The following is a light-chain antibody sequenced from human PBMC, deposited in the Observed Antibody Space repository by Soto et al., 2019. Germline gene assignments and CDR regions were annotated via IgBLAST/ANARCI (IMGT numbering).Light chain of an antibody. CDR3: SSYAGTFWV. J-gene: IGLJ3*02. CDR1: SSDVAGYNY. V-gene: IGLV2-8*01. CDR2: EVT. Sequence: QSALTQPPSASGSPGQSVAISCTGSSSDVAGYNYVSWYQQYPGKAPKLIIYEVTKRPSGVPDRFSGSKSGNTASLTVSGLQAEHEAEYYCSSYAGTFWVFGGGTKVTVL.